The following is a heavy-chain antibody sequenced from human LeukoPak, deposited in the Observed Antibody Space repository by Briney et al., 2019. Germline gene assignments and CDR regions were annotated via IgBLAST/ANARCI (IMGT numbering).Heavy chain of an antibody. CDR2: INHSGST. CDR3: ARAVIVVVPAARRGFYYYGMDV. Sequence: SETLSLTCAVYGGPFSGYYWSWIRQPPGKGLEWIGEINHSGSTNYNPSLKSRVTISVDTSKNQFSLKLSSVTAADTAVYYRARAVIVVVPAARRGFYYYGMDVWGKGTTVTVSS. CDR1: GGPFSGYY. V-gene: IGHV4-34*01. D-gene: IGHD2-2*01. J-gene: IGHJ6*04.